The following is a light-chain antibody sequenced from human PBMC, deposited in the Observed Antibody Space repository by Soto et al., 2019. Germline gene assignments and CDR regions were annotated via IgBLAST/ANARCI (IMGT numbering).Light chain of an antibody. CDR2: EVS. V-gene: IGLV2-23*02. Sequence: QSVLTQPASVSGSPGQSITISCTGTSTDVGGYNLVSWYQQHPGKAPKLMIYEVSKRPSGVSNRFSGPKSGNTASLTISGLQAEDEADYYCCSYEGSYYVFGTGTKVTVL. J-gene: IGLJ1*01. CDR1: STDVGGYNL. CDR3: CSYEGSYYV.